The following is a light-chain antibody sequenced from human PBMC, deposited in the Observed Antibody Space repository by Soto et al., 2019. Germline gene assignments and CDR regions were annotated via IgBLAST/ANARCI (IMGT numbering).Light chain of an antibody. CDR1: QSVGNN. Sequence: ENVFAQSPITLAFSPGERATLPRRASQSVGNNLAWYQQKPGQAPGLLIYEASTRATGIPARFSGSGSGTDFTLTISSVEPEDFAVYYCQQRSNWITFGQGTRLEIK. CDR3: QQRSNWIT. J-gene: IGKJ5*01. CDR2: EAS. V-gene: IGKV3-11*01.